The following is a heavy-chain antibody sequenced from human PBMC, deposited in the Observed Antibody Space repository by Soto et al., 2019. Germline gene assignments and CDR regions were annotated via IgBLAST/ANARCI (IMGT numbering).Heavy chain of an antibody. D-gene: IGHD6-6*01. J-gene: IGHJ6*03. V-gene: IGHV4-59*08. CDR2: IYYSGST. Sequence: SETLSLTCTVSGGSISSYYWSWIRQPPGKGLEWIGYIYYSGSTNYNPSLKSRVTISLDTSKNQFSLKLSSVTAADTAVYYCARLYSSSSRYYYYYMDVWGKGTTVTVSS. CDR1: GGSISSYY. CDR3: ARLYSSSSRYYYYYMDV.